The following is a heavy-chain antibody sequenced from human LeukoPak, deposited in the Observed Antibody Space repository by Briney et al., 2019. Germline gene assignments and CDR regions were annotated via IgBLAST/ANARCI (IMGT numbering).Heavy chain of an antibody. CDR2: ISADNGNT. CDR3: ARVRGIAYYYYMDV. J-gene: IGHJ6*03. CDR1: GYTFTSSG. D-gene: IGHD2-15*01. Sequence: ASVKVSCKASGYTFTSSGISWVRQAPGQGLEWMGWISADNGNTNYAQNLQGSVTMTTETSTSTAYMELRSLRSDDRAVYYCARVRGIAYYYYMDVWGKGTTVTVSS. V-gene: IGHV1-18*01.